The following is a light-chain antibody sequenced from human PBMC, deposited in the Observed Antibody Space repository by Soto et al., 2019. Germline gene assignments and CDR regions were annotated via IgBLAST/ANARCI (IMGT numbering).Light chain of an antibody. V-gene: IGLV2-11*01. Sequence: QSVLTQPRSVSGSPGQSVTISCTGTSSDVGGYNYVSWYQHHTGKAPKLMIYDVDKRPSGVPGRFSGSKSGNTASLTISGLQAEDEADYYCCSNAGSYPFVFGTGTK. CDR3: CSNAGSYPFV. CDR1: SSDVGGYNY. CDR2: DVD. J-gene: IGLJ1*01.